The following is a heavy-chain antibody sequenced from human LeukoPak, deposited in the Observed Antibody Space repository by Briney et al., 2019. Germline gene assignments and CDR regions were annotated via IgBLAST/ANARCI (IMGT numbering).Heavy chain of an antibody. V-gene: IGHV3-23*01. J-gene: IGHJ4*02. CDR1: GFTFSSYA. CDR3: AKLYGSGSFDY. CDR2: ISGSGGST. Sequence: GGSLRLSCAASGFTFSSYAMSWVRQAPGKGLEWVSTISGSGGSTYYADSVKGRFTISRDNPKNTLYLQMNSLRAEDTAVYYCAKLYGSGSFDYWGQGTLVTVSS. D-gene: IGHD3-10*01.